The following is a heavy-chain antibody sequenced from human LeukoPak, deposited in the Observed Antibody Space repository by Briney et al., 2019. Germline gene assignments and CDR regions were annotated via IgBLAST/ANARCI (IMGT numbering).Heavy chain of an antibody. CDR1: GGTFNNSA. CDR2: IMPLFGTA. D-gene: IGHD4-17*01. J-gene: IGHJ5*02. CDR3: ARDVHGDYGSGWFDP. V-gene: IGHV1-69*05. Sequence: SVKVSCKISGGTFNNSAISWVRQAPGQGLEWLGGIMPLFGTAGYAQKFQGRVTITKDESTRTVYLELTSLTSDDTAVYYCARDVHGDYGSGWFDPWGQGTLVSVSS.